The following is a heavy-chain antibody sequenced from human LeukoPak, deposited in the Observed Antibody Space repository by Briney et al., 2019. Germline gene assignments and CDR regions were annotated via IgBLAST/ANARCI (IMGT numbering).Heavy chain of an antibody. CDR3: ARSLTGIAAAGTDYYYYYGMDV. Sequence: SETLSLTCAVYGGSFSGYYWSWIRQPPGKGLEWIGEINHSGSTNYNPSLKSRVTISVDTSKNQFSLKLSSVTAADTAVYYCARSLTGIAAAGTDYYYYYGMDVWGQGTTVTVSS. D-gene: IGHD6-13*01. V-gene: IGHV4-34*01. CDR1: GGSFSGYY. CDR2: INHSGST. J-gene: IGHJ6*02.